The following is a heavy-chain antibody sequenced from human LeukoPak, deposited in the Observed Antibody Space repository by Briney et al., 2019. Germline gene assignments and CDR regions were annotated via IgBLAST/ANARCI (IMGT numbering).Heavy chain of an antibody. Sequence: ASVKVSCKASGYTFTGYYMHWVRQAPGQGLEWMGWINPNSGGTNYAQKFQGRVTMTRDTSISTAYMELSRLRSDDTAAYYCATTYYDFWSGYRLNWYFDLWGRGTLVTVSS. CDR3: ATTYYDFWSGYRLNWYFDL. D-gene: IGHD3-3*01. CDR1: GYTFTGYY. V-gene: IGHV1-2*02. CDR2: INPNSGGT. J-gene: IGHJ2*01.